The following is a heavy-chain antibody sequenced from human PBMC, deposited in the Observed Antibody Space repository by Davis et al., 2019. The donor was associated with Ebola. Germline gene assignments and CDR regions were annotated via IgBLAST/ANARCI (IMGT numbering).Heavy chain of an antibody. CDR2: INPNSGGT. Sequence: AASVKVSCKASGYTFTGYYMHWVRQAPGQGLEWMGRINPNSGGTNYAQKFQGRVTMTRDTSISTAYMELSRLRSDDTAVYYCARDSMEEWFGEANYFDYWGQGTLVTVSS. D-gene: IGHD3-10*01. J-gene: IGHJ4*02. CDR3: ARDSMEEWFGEANYFDY. CDR1: GYTFTGYY. V-gene: IGHV1-2*06.